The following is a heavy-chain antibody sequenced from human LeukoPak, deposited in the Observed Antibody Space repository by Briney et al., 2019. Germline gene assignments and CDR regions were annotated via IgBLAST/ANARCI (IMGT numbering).Heavy chain of an antibody. CDR1: GFTFSSYW. D-gene: IGHD3-22*01. Sequence: PGGSLRLSCVASGFTFSSYWMSWVRQAPGKGLEWVANINLVGSDKHYVDSVKGRFTISRDNAKNSLSLQMNSLRVEDTAVYYCARDYFDSSGYRNADWGQGTMVTVSS. V-gene: IGHV3-7*01. CDR2: INLVGSDK. J-gene: IGHJ3*01. CDR3: ARDYFDSSGYRNAD.